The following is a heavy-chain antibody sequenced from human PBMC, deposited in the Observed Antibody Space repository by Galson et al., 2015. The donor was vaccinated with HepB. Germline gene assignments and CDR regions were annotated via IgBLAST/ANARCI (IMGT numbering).Heavy chain of an antibody. CDR2: ISYDGSNK. CDR1: GFTFSSYG. D-gene: IGHD5-24*01. Sequence: SLRLSCAASGFTFSSYGMHWVRQAPGKGLEWVAVISYDGSNKYYADSVKGRFTISRDNSKNTLYLQMNSLRAEDTAVYYCAKDRGGRWLQLDWGQGTLVTVSS. CDR3: AKDRGGRWLQLD. J-gene: IGHJ4*02. V-gene: IGHV3-30*18.